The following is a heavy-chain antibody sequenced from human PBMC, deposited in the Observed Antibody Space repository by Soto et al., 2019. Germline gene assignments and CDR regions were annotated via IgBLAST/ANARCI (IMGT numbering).Heavy chain of an antibody. D-gene: IGHD6-19*01. CDR1: GGSISGHY. Sequence: LSLTCTVSGGSISGHYWIWIRQPPGEGMEWIGYIFYSGSTTYNNNPSLKSRVSISVDTSRNQFYPRLSSVTPADTAVYYCARVGSSGWSPDYWGQGTLVTVSS. CDR3: ARVGSSGWSPDY. J-gene: IGHJ4*02. V-gene: IGHV4-59*11. CDR2: IFYSGSTTY.